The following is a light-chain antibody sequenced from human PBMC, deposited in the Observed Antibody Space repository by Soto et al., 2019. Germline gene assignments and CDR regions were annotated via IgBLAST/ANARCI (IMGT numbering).Light chain of an antibody. V-gene: IGKV1-5*01. Sequence: IQMTQSPSTLSASVGNRATITCRASQSISSWLAWYQQKPGKAPELLIFDASALESGVPSRFSGSGSGTEFTLTISSLQPDDSATFYCLHYNSYSKTFGQGTKVDIK. J-gene: IGKJ1*01. CDR3: LHYNSYSKT. CDR2: DAS. CDR1: QSISSW.